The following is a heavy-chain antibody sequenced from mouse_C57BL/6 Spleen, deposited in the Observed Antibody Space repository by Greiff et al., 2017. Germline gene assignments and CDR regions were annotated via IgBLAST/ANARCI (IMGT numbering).Heavy chain of an antibody. D-gene: IGHD1-1*01. CDR1: GFNIKDDY. CDR3: TTPYYGEFAY. Sequence: VQLQQSGAELVRPGASVKLSCTASGFNIKDDYMHWVKQRPEQGLEWIGWIDPENGDTEYASKFQGKVTITADTSSNTAYLQLSSLTSEDTAVYYCTTPYYGEFAYWGQGTLVTVSA. CDR2: IDPENGDT. V-gene: IGHV14-4*01. J-gene: IGHJ3*01.